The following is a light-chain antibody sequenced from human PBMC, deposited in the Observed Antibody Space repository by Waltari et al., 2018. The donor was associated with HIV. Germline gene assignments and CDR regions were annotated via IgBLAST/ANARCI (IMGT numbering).Light chain of an antibody. J-gene: IGLJ1*01. V-gene: IGLV2-14*03. CDR3: SSYTSSSPYA. CDR1: SSDVGGYNY. Sequence: QSALTQPASVSGSPGQSITISCTGTSSDVGGYNYVSWYQQPPGKAPKLMIYDVSNRPSGVSNRCSGSKSGNTASLTISGLQAEDEADYYCSSYTSSSPYAFGTGTKVTVL. CDR2: DVS.